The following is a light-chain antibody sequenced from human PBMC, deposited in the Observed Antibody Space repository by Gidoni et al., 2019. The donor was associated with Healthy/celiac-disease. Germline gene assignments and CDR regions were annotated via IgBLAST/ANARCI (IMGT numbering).Light chain of an antibody. Sequence: DIVMTQSPLSLPVTPGEPASISCRSSQSLLHSNGYNYLDWYLQKPWQSPQLLIYLGSNRASGVPDRFSGSGSGTDFTLKISRVEAEDVGVYYCMQALQTPPYTFGQGTKLEIK. CDR2: LGS. CDR1: QSLLHSNGYNY. J-gene: IGKJ2*01. V-gene: IGKV2-28*01. CDR3: MQALQTPPYT.